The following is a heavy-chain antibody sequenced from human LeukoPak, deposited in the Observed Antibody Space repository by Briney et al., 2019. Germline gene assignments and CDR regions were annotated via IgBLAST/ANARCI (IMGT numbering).Heavy chain of an antibody. CDR1: GFTFSSYS. CDR2: ISSSSSYI. CDR3: ARGIAVAGTWDY. V-gene: IGHV3-21*01. J-gene: IGHJ4*02. D-gene: IGHD6-19*01. Sequence: PGGSLRLSCAASGFTFSSYSMNWVRQAPGKGLEWVSSISSSSSYIYYADSVKGRFTISRGNAKNSLYLQMNSLRAEDTAVYYCARGIAVAGTWDYWGQGTLVTVSS.